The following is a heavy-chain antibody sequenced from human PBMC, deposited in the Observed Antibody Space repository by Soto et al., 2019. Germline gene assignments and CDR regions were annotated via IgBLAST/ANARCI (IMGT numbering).Heavy chain of an antibody. Sequence: PSETLSLTCTVSGCSISSGGYYWSWIRQHPGKGLEWIGYIYYSGSTYYNPSLKSRVTISVDTSKNQFSLKLSSVTAADTAVYYCARWEAYYYYGMDVWGQGTTVTVSS. CDR2: IYYSGST. J-gene: IGHJ6*02. V-gene: IGHV4-31*03. CDR3: ARWEAYYYYGMDV. D-gene: IGHD1-26*01. CDR1: GCSISSGGYY.